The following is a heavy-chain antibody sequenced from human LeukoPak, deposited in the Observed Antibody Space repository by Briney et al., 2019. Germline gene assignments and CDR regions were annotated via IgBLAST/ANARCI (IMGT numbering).Heavy chain of an antibody. CDR3: ARAPSSYYYYYYMDV. V-gene: IGHV1-2*02. CDR1: GYTFTGYY. CDR2: INPDSGGT. Sequence: ASVKVSCKASGYTFTGYYMHWVRQAPGQGLEWMGWINPDSGGTNSAQKFQGRVTMTRDTSISTAYMELSRLRSEDTAVYYCARAPSSYYYYYYMDVWGKGTTVTVSS. J-gene: IGHJ6*03. D-gene: IGHD6-13*01.